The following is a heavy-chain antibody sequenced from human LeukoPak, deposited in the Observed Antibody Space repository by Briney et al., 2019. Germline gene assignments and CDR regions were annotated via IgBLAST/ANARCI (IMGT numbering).Heavy chain of an antibody. Sequence: GGSLRLSCAASGFTFSSYSMNWVRQAPGKGLEWVSSISSSSSNIYYAYSVKGGFTISRDNPKNSLYLQMNSLRAEDTAVYYCARDNGYAFDIWGQGTMVTVSS. V-gene: IGHV3-21*01. CDR3: ARDNGYAFDI. CDR1: GFTFSSYS. CDR2: ISSSSSNI. D-gene: IGHD2-8*01. J-gene: IGHJ3*02.